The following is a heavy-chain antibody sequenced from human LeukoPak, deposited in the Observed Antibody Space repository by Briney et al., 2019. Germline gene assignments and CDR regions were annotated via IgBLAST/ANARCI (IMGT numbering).Heavy chain of an antibody. J-gene: IGHJ4*02. CDR3: VGSSGWLFDY. V-gene: IGHV3-7*01. Sequence: GGSLRLSCAGTGFTFSNYWMNWVRQAPGKGLEWVANVKEDGSRINYVDSVKGRFTISRDNAKNSVYLQMDNLRAEDTAVYYCVGSSGWLFDYWGQGILVAVSS. D-gene: IGHD6-19*01. CDR2: VKEDGSRI. CDR1: GFTFSNYW.